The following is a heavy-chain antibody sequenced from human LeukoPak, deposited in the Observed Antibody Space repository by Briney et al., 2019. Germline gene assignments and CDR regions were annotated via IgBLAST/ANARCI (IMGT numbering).Heavy chain of an antibody. CDR2: INHSGST. CDR1: GGSISSYY. J-gene: IGHJ4*02. D-gene: IGHD3-9*01. Sequence: PSETLSLTCTVSGGSISSYYWSWIRQPPGKGLEWIGEINHSGSTNYNPSLKSRVTISVDTSKNQFSLKLSSVTAADTAVYYCARGVLRYFDWLSDFDYWGQGTLVTVSS. V-gene: IGHV4-34*01. CDR3: ARGVLRYFDWLSDFDY.